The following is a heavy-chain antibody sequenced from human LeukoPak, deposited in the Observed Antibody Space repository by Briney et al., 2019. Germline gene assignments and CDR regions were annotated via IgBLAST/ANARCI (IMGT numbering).Heavy chain of an antibody. J-gene: IGHJ6*02. D-gene: IGHD1-1*01. Sequence: PGGSLRLSCAASGFTFSSYAMSWVRQAPGKGLEWVSAISGSGGSTYYADSVKGRFTISRDNSKNTLYLQMNSLRAEDTAVYYCAKDLQPCTGTTPVECYYYYGMDVWGQGTTVTVSS. CDR1: GFTFSSYA. CDR3: AKDLQPCTGTTPVECYYYYGMDV. V-gene: IGHV3-23*01. CDR2: ISGSGGST.